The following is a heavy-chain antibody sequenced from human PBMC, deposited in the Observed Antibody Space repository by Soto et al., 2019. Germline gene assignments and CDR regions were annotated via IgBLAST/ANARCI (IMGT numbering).Heavy chain of an antibody. D-gene: IGHD5-12*01. CDR2: INPSGGST. Sequence: QVQLVQSGAEVKKPGASVKVSCKASGYTFTTYYMHWVRQAPGQGLEWMGVINPSGGSTSYAQKCQGRVTVTRDTSTSTLDMELSSLRSEDTAVYYCAIEGDGYNLGPSVDFDYWGQGTLVTVSS. CDR1: GYTFTTYY. CDR3: AIEGDGYNLGPSVDFDY. J-gene: IGHJ4*02. V-gene: IGHV1-46*01.